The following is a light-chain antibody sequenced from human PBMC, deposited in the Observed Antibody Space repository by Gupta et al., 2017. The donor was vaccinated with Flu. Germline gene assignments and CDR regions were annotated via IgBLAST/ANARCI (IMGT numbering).Light chain of an antibody. CDR1: SGVNIGADG. Sequence: GASASRTCTLRSGVNIGADGMYWYQQRPGSPPRFLLRYKSESNKQQGSRVPSRCSGSREASDNAGILVISGLQSEEEADYYCMIWNNNAVVFGGGTSLTV. CDR2: YKSESNK. CDR3: MIWNNNAVV. J-gene: IGLJ3*02. V-gene: IGLV5-45*02.